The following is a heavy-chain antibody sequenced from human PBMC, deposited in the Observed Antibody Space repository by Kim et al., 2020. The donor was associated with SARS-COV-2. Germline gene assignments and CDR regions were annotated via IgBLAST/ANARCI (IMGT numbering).Heavy chain of an antibody. D-gene: IGHD3-22*01. Sequence: SETLSLTCAVYGGSFSGYYWSWIRQPPGKGLEWIGEINHSGSTNYNPSLKSRVTISVDTSKNQFSLKLSSVTAADTAVYYCARGRGGHYYDSSGYRTGPRFDPWGQGTLVTVSS. V-gene: IGHV4-34*01. J-gene: IGHJ5*02. CDR1: GGSFSGYY. CDR3: ARGRGGHYYDSSGYRTGPRFDP. CDR2: INHSGST.